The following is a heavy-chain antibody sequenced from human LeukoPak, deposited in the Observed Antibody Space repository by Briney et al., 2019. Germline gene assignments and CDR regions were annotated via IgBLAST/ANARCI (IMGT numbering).Heavy chain of an antibody. CDR2: IYYSGST. J-gene: IGHJ3*02. CDR3: ARVNYDILTGYYSPGAFDI. CDR1: GGSISSGGYY. V-gene: IGHV4-31*03. D-gene: IGHD3-9*01. Sequence: SETLSLTCTVSGGSISSGGYYWSWIRQHPGKGLEWIGYIYYSGSTYYNPSLKSRVTISVDTSKNQFSLKLSSVTAADTAVYYCARVNYDILTGYYSPGAFDIWGQGTMVTVSS.